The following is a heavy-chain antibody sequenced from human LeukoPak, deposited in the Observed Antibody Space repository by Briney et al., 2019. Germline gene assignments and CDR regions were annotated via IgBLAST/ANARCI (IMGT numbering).Heavy chain of an antibody. D-gene: IGHD4-17*01. V-gene: IGHV3-13*01. CDR1: GFTFSTYD. CDR3: ARGWTGTTYDAFDM. CDR2: IGTAADA. J-gene: IGHJ3*02. Sequence: GGSLRLSCAASGFTFSTYDMHWVRLPTGRGLEWVSSIGTAADAYYADSVKGRFTISRENAKNSLYLQMNSLGAGDTAVYYCARGWTGTTYDAFDMRGQGTLVTVSS.